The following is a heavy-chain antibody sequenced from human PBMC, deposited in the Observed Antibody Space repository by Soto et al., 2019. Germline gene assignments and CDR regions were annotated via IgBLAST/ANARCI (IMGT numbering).Heavy chain of an antibody. D-gene: IGHD1-7*01. CDR3: TPSPYWNYVY. Sequence: EVQLVESGGGLVKPGGSLTLSCAASGFTFSNAWMTWVRQAPGKGLEWVGRIESKTDGGTTDYAAPVKGRFTISRDDSKNTLYLQMNSLKTEDTAVYYCTPSPYWNYVYWGQGTLVTVSS. V-gene: IGHV3-15*04. CDR2: IESKTDGGTT. CDR1: GFTFSNAW. J-gene: IGHJ4*02.